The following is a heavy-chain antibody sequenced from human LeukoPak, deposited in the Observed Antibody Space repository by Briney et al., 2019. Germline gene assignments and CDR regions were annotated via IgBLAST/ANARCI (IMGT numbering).Heavy chain of an antibody. D-gene: IGHD6-19*01. CDR1: GFTFSSYA. V-gene: IGHV3-21*01. CDR2: ISSSSSYI. Sequence: PGGSLRLSCAASGFTFSSYAMHWVRQAPGKGLEWVSSISSSSSYIYYADSVKGRFTISRDNAKNSLYLQMNSLRAEDTAVYYCARPRSSGWYDFDYWGQGTLVTVSS. CDR3: ARPRSSGWYDFDY. J-gene: IGHJ4*02.